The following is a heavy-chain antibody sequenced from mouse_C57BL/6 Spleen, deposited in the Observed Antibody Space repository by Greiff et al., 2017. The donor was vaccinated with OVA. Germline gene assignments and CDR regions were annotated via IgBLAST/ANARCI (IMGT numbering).Heavy chain of an antibody. CDR2: INPSNGGT. D-gene: IGHD2-2*01. V-gene: IGHV1-53*01. CDR1: GYTFTSYW. J-gene: IGHJ2*01. Sequence: VKLMESGTELVKPGASVKLSCKASGYTFTSYWMHWVKQRPGQGLEWIGNINPSNGGTNYNEKFKSKATLTVDKSSSTAYMQLSSLTSEDSAVYYCARDYGYDVPYFDYWGQGTTLTVSS. CDR3: ARDYGYDVPYFDY.